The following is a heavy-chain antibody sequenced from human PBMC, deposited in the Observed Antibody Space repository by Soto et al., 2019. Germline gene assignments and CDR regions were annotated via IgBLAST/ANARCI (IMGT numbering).Heavy chain of an antibody. D-gene: IGHD6-13*01. CDR1: GFTFSSYG. CDR3: ARWGIAAGDY. V-gene: IGHV3-33*01. CDR2: IWYDGNNK. J-gene: IGHJ4*02. Sequence: QVPLVESGGGVVQPGSSLRLSCAASGFTFSSYGMHWVRQAPGKGLEWVAVIWYDGNNKYYADSVKGRFTISRDNSKTTLDLQMNSLRAADTAVYYCARWGIAAGDYWGQGTLVTVSS.